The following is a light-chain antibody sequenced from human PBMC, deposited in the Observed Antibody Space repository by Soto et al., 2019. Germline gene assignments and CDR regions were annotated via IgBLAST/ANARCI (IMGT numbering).Light chain of an antibody. Sequence: DIQMTQSPSTLSASVGDRVTITCRASQSICGWLAWYQQKPGKAPKLLIYKASSLQTGVPSRFSGSGSETEFTLTISSLQPDDFATYFCQQYNTYPWTFGQVTKVEIK. CDR3: QQYNTYPWT. CDR2: KAS. J-gene: IGKJ1*01. CDR1: QSICGW. V-gene: IGKV1-5*03.